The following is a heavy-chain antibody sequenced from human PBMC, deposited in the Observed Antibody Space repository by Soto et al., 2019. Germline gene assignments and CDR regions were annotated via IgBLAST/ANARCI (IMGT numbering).Heavy chain of an antibody. CDR3: AKESMPEHYGDTLFEH. V-gene: IGHV3-23*01. CDR1: GFSFINYA. J-gene: IGHJ4*02. CDR2: FSAGGRA. Sequence: EVQLLESGGGLVQPGGSLRLSCEASGFSFINYALSWVRQAPGKGLEWVSTFSAGGRAYYADSVKGWFTIAKDFSKNPLHLQTNSLRAEDTAVDLWAKESMPEHYGDTLFEHWGQGTRVTVSS. D-gene: IGHD4-17*01.